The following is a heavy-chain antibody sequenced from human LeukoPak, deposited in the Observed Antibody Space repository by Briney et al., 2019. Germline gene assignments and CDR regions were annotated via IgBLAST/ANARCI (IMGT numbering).Heavy chain of an antibody. Sequence: SETPSLTCAVYGGSFSGYYWSWIRQPPGKGLEWIGEINHSGNTNYNPSLKSRVTILVDTSKNQFSLKLSSVTATDTAVYYCAREKAYYGSYYMDVWGKGTTVTISS. D-gene: IGHD3-10*01. CDR3: AREKAYYGSYYMDV. CDR2: INHSGNT. J-gene: IGHJ6*03. CDR1: GGSFSGYY. V-gene: IGHV4-34*01.